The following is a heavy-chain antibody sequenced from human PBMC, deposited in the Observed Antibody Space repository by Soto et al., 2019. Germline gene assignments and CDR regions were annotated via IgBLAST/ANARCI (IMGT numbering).Heavy chain of an antibody. D-gene: IGHD2-15*01. V-gene: IGHV1-69*01. CDR1: GDSFSNYA. Sequence: QVQLVQSGPEVKKPGSSVTLSCKTSGDSFSNYALSWVRQAPGEGLEWMGGIAPIFGTPKYRQKLQGRVRITADESTSIDFKELSGLRPDDTALYFCARVAGFCRLDTCLSFCWFDSWGEGTLVIVSS. CDR3: ARVAGFCRLDTCLSFCWFDS. CDR2: IAPIFGTP. J-gene: IGHJ5*01.